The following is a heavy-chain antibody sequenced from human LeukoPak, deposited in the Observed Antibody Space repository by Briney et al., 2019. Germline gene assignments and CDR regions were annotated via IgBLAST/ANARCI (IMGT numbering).Heavy chain of an antibody. CDR1: GYTLTELS. CDR3: ARVVVPAARQGYYYYMDV. D-gene: IGHD2-2*01. CDR2: FDPEDGET. J-gene: IGHJ6*03. V-gene: IGHV1-24*01. Sequence: ASVKVSCKVSGYTLTELSMHWVRQAPGKGLEWMGGFDPEDGETIYAQKFQGRVTMTEDTSTDTAYMELSSLRSEDTAVYYCARVVVPAARQGYYYYMDVWGKGTTVTVSS.